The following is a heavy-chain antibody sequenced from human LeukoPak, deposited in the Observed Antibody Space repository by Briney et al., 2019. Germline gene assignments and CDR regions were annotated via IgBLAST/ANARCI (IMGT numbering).Heavy chain of an antibody. CDR3: AKSNGYGLVDI. D-gene: IGHD3-10*01. V-gene: IGHV4-34*01. J-gene: IGHJ3*02. Sequence: PSETLSLTCAVYGESFSDFYWSWIRQPPGKGLEWIGEINHSGSTNYDSSLKSRVIISVDTSKRQFSLKLNSVTAADTAVYYCAKSNGYGLVDIWGQGTMVTVSS. CDR1: GESFSDFY. CDR2: INHSGST.